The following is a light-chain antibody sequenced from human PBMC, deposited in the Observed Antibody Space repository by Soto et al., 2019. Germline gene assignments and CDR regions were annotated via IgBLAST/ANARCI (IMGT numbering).Light chain of an antibody. CDR2: AAS. Sequence: DIQMTQSPSSLSASVGDRVTIPCRASQSISTYLNWYQQKAGLAPKLLIYAASSLQSGFPSRFSGGGSGTDFTLTISSLQPEDVATYYCQQTYSTPPTFGQGTKVDIK. V-gene: IGKV1-39*01. CDR1: QSISTY. CDR3: QQTYSTPPT. J-gene: IGKJ1*01.